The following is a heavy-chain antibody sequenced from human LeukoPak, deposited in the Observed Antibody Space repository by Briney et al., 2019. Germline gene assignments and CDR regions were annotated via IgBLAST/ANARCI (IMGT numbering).Heavy chain of an antibody. D-gene: IGHD3-10*01. J-gene: IGHJ5*02. Sequence: PSETLSLTCTVSGGSISSGDYYWSWIRQPPGKGLEWIGYIYYSGSTYYNPSLKSRVTISVDTSKNQFSLKLSSVTAADTAVYYCARDFSGRARWFGELLTRWFDPWGQGTLVTVSS. CDR2: IYYSGST. CDR3: ARDFSGRARWFGELLTRWFDP. CDR1: GGSISSGDYY. V-gene: IGHV4-30-4*01.